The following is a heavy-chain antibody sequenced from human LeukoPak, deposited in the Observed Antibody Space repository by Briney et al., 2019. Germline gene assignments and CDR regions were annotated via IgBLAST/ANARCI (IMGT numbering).Heavy chain of an antibody. CDR1: GFTFDDYA. CDR3: AKDQTYYYDSASFDY. Sequence: HPGGSLRLSCAASGFTFDDYAMHWVRQAPGKGLEWVSLISGDGGSTYYADSVKGRFTISRDNSKNSLYLQMNSLGTEDTALYYCAKDQTYYYDSASFDYWGQGTLVTVSS. V-gene: IGHV3-43*02. CDR2: ISGDGGST. D-gene: IGHD3-22*01. J-gene: IGHJ4*02.